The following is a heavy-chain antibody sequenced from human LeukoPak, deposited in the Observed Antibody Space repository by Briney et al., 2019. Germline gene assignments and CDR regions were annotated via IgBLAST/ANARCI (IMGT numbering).Heavy chain of an antibody. D-gene: IGHD2-2*01. CDR1: GDSVSGYY. CDR2: IQTSGST. CDR3: ARTYCDSTTCYRFDY. V-gene: IGHV4-4*08. J-gene: IGHJ4*02. Sequence: SETLSLTCIVSGDSVSGYYWNWIRQPPGKGLEWIGRIQTSGSTNYNPSLNSRVTISVDTSENQFSLELRSVTAADAAVYYCARTYCDSTTCYRFDYWGQGTLVTVSS.